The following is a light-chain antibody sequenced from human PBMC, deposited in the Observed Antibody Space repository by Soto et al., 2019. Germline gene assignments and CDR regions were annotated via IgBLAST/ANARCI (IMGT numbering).Light chain of an antibody. CDR2: GAY. CDR3: QQYGSSPPT. Sequence: EIVLTQSPGTLSLSPGERATLSCRASQSVSSSYLAWYQQKPGQAPRLLIYGAYSRATGIPDRFSGSGSGTDFTLTISRLEPEDFALYYCQQYGSSPPTFGQGTKLEIK. J-gene: IGKJ2*01. CDR1: QSVSSSY. V-gene: IGKV3-20*01.